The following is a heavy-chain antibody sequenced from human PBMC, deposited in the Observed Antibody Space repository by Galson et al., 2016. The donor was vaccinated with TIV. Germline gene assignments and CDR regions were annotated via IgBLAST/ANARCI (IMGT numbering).Heavy chain of an antibody. J-gene: IGHJ6*02. CDR1: GLSVSINY. D-gene: IGHD2-15*01. CDR3: ARDRVVDATYYFYYYGMDV. Sequence: SLRLSCATSGLSVSINYMTWVRQAPGKGLEWVSLISDGDKTYYSDSVKGRFTISRDNSKNTLYLQMNRLRVEDTAVYYCARDRVVDATYYFYYYGMDVWGHGTAVTVSS. V-gene: IGHV3-66*02. CDR2: ISDGDKT.